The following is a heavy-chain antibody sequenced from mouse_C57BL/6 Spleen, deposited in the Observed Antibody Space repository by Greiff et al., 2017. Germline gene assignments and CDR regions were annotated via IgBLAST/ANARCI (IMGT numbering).Heavy chain of an antibody. Sequence: QVQLQQSGPELVKPGASVKISCKASGYAFSSSWMNWVKQRPGKGLEWIGRIYPGDGDTNYNGKFKGKATLTADKSSSTAYMQLSSLTSEDSAVYFCAHYGDAMDDWGQGTSVTVSS. D-gene: IGHD1-1*02. CDR2: IYPGDGDT. CDR1: GYAFSSSW. V-gene: IGHV1-82*01. CDR3: AHYGDAMDD. J-gene: IGHJ4*01.